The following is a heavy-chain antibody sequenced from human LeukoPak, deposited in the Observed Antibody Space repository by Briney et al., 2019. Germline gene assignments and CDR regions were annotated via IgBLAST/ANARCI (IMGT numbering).Heavy chain of an antibody. CDR3: ARDLSTIFGGRNWFDP. Sequence: PSGTLSLTCAVSGGSISSSNWWSWVRQPPGKGLEWIGEIYHSGSTNYNPSLKSRVTISVDTSKNQFSLKLGSVTAADTAVYYCARDLSTIFGGRNWFDPWGQGTLVTVSS. D-gene: IGHD3-3*01. V-gene: IGHV4-4*02. CDR2: IYHSGST. CDR1: GGSISSSNW. J-gene: IGHJ5*02.